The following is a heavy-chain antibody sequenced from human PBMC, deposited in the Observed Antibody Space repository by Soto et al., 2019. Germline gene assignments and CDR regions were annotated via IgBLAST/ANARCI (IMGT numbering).Heavy chain of an antibody. Sequence: QVQLVQSGAEVKKPGASVKVSCKASGYTFTGYYMHWVRQAPGQGLEWMGWINPNSGGTNYAQKFQGWGNMTRDTSISTAYMELSRLRSDDTAVYYCARGGATSFGVVHYYYYGMEVWGQGTTVTVSS. CDR2: INPNSGGT. V-gene: IGHV1-2*04. CDR1: GYTFTGYY. CDR3: ARGGATSFGVVHYYYYGMEV. D-gene: IGHD3-3*01. J-gene: IGHJ6*02.